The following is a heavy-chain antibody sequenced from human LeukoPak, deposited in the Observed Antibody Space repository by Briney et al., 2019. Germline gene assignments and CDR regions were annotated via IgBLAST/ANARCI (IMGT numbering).Heavy chain of an antibody. J-gene: IGHJ4*02. CDR2: VSAFNGHT. V-gene: IGHV1-18*01. CDR1: GYTFSGYG. Sequence: GASVKVSCKASGYTFSGYGINWVRQAPGQGLEWVGWVSAFNGHTFYAQKFQGRITMTTDTSTSTAHMELRSLTSDDTAVYYCARALAVTGRGPRDFDFWGQGTLVTVSS. D-gene: IGHD6-19*01. CDR3: ARALAVTGRGPRDFDF.